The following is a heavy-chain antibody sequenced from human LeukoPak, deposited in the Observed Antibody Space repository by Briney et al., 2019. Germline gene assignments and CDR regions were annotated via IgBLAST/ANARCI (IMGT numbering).Heavy chain of an antibody. Sequence: ESLKISLKGSGYSLNNYWIGLVRQMPGKGPEWMGIIYPGDSDTRYSPSFQGQVPISAHKSISTAYLQWSSLKASDTAMYYCARGDSSSSSAPHYWGQGPWSPSPQ. V-gene: IGHV5-51*01. CDR1: GYSLNNYW. CDR2: IYPGDSDT. J-gene: IGHJ4*02. D-gene: IGHD6-6*01. CDR3: ARGDSSSSSAPHY.